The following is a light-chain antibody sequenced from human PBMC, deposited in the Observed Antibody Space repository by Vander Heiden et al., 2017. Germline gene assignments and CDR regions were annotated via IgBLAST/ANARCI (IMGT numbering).Light chain of an antibody. CDR2: GAS. CDR1: QSVSSN. CDR3: QQDNNWWT. Sequence: EIVMMQSPATLSVSPGERATLSCRASQSVSSNLAWYQQKPGQAPRLLIYGASTRATGIPARFSGSGSGTEFTLTISSLQSEDFAVYYCQQDNNWWTFGQGTKVEIK. J-gene: IGKJ1*01. V-gene: IGKV3D-15*02.